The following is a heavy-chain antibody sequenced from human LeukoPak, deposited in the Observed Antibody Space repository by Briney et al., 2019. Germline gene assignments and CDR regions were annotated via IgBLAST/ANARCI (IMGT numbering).Heavy chain of an antibody. D-gene: IGHD6-19*01. Sequence: GGSLRLSCAGSGFTFSSYAMSWVRQAPGKGLEWVSAISGSGGSTYYADSVKGRFTISRDNSKNTLYLQMNSLRAEDTAVYYCAKEPRIAVAGTSADYFDYWGQGTLVTVSS. CDR2: ISGSGGST. J-gene: IGHJ4*02. CDR3: AKEPRIAVAGTSADYFDY. V-gene: IGHV3-23*01. CDR1: GFTFSSYA.